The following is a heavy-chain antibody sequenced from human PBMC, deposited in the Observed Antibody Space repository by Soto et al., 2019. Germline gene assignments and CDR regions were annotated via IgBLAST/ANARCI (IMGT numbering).Heavy chain of an antibody. D-gene: IGHD6-19*01. J-gene: IGHJ6*02. CDR3: AKAVSSGWYDYYYYYGMDV. V-gene: IGHV3-30*18. CDR2: ISYDGSNK. CDR1: GFTFSSYG. Sequence: GGSLRLSCAASGFTFSSYGMHWVRQAPGKGLEWVAVISYDGSNKYYADSVKGRFTISRDNSKNTLYLQMNSLRAEDTAVYYCAKAVSSGWYDYYYYYGMDVWGQGTTVTVSS.